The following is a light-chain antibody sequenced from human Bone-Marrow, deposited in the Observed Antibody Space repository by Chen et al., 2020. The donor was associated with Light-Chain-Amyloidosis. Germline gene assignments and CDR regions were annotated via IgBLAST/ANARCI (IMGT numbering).Light chain of an antibody. CDR1: ESLLYRSNNKNY. CDR2: WAS. CDR3: QQYYSTPYT. J-gene: IGKJ2*01. V-gene: IGKV4-1*01. Sequence: DIVMTQSPDSLAVSLGARANINCKSSESLLYRSNNKNYLGWYQQKPGQSPKLLMYWASTRESGVPDRFSGSGSGTDFTLTISSLQAEDVAVYYCQQYYSTPYTFGQGTKLEIQ.